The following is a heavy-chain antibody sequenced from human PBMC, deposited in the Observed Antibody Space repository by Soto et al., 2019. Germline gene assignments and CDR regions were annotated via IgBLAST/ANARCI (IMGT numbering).Heavy chain of an antibody. V-gene: IGHV4-39*01. CDR2: IYYSGTT. J-gene: IGHJ5*02. CDR1: GGSISTSTYY. CDR3: ARHPSAWYRWFDP. Sequence: LPETLSLTCSVSGGSISTSTYYWGWIRQSPGKGLEWIGSIYYSGTTYYNPSLESRVTISVDTSKNQFSLRLSSVTAADTAVYYCARHPSAWYRWFDPWGQGTLVTVSS. D-gene: IGHD6-19*01.